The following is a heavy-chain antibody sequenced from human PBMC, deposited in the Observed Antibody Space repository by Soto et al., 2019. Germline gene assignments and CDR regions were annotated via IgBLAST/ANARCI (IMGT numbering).Heavy chain of an antibody. Sequence: PGESLKISCKGSGYSFTSYWIGWVRQMPGKGLEWMGIIYPGDSDTRYSPSFQGQVTISADKSISTAYLQWSSLKASDTAMYYCATQADYASSGYYCAYWGQGTLVTVSS. CDR3: ATQADYASSGYYCAY. J-gene: IGHJ4*02. D-gene: IGHD3-22*01. CDR2: IYPGDSDT. CDR1: GYSFTSYW. V-gene: IGHV5-51*01.